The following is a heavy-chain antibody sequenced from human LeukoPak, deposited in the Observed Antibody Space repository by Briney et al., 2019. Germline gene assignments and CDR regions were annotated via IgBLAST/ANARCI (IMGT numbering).Heavy chain of an antibody. V-gene: IGHV3-7*01. CDR2: IKQDGSEK. D-gene: IGHD5-18*01. J-gene: IGHJ6*03. Sequence: GGSLRLSCAASGFTFSSYWMSWVRQAPGKGLEWVANIKQDGSEKYYVDSVKGRFTISRDNAKNSLYLQMNSLRAEDTAVYYCARVRIQLWIHYYYYMDVWGKGTTVTVSS. CDR1: GFTFSSYW. CDR3: ARVRIQLWIHYYYYMDV.